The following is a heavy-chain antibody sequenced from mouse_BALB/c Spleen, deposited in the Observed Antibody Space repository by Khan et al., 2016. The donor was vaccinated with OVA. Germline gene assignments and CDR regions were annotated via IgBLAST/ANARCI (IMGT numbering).Heavy chain of an antibody. Sequence: VQLKESGAELVKPGASVKLSCTASGFNIKDTYLHWVQQRPEQGLEWIGRIAPANGNSQYAPNFQGKATITSDTSSNTSYLQRNSLTSEDTGVYYFAQPSYDPRDFEGWGAGTTVTVSS. J-gene: IGHJ1*01. CDR2: IAPANGNS. CDR3: AQPSYDPRDFEG. CDR1: GFNIKDTY. V-gene: IGHV14-3*02. D-gene: IGHD2-3*01.